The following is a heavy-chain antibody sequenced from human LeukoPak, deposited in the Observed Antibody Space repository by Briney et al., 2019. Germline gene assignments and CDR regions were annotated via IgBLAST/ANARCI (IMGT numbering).Heavy chain of an antibody. D-gene: IGHD3-22*01. CDR2: IYYSGST. V-gene: IGHV4-30-4*01. CDR3: ARVEKKWLLGYYYYGMDV. J-gene: IGHJ6*02. Sequence: PSETLSLTCTVSGGSISSGDYYWSWIRQPPGKGLEWIGYIYYSGSTYYNPSLKSRVTISVDTSKNQFSLKLSSVTAADTAVYYCARVEKKWLLGYYYYGMDVWGQGTTVTVSS. CDR1: GGSISSGDYY.